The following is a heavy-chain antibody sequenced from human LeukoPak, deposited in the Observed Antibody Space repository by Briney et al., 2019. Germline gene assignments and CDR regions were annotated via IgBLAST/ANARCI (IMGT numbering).Heavy chain of an antibody. CDR3: AKDRLGGPYFFHY. J-gene: IGHJ4*02. V-gene: IGHV3-23*01. Sequence: GGSLRLSCVSSGFTFSSYAMSWVRQAPGKGLEWVSTIGGTGVRTYYADSVKGRFTISRDNSKNTLYLQINNLRAEDTAVYFCAKDRLGGPYFFHYWGQGTLVTVSS. D-gene: IGHD3-16*01. CDR1: GFTFSSYA. CDR2: IGGTGVRT.